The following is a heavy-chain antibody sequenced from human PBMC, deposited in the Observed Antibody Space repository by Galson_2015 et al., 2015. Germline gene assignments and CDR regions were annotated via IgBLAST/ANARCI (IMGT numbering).Heavy chain of an antibody. J-gene: IGHJ4*02. D-gene: IGHD3-22*01. CDR1: GFTFSSYG. V-gene: IGHV3-30*18. CDR3: AKAYDSSGYYRSEGDY. CDR2: ISYDGSNK. Sequence: SLRLSCAASGFTFSSYGMHWVRQAPGKGLEWVAVISYDGSNKYYADSVKGRFTISRDNSKNTLYLQMNSLRAEDTAVYYCAKAYDSSGYYRSEGDYWGQGTLVTVSS.